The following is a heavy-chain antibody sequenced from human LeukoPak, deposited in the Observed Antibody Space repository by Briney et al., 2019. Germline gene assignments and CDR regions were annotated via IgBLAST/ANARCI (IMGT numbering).Heavy chain of an antibody. CDR1: GYTFTSYG. D-gene: IGHD3-22*01. CDR3: ATSAGGYYYVPFDY. CDR2: ISAYNGNT. V-gene: IGHV1-18*01. J-gene: IGHJ4*02. Sequence: ASVKVSCKASGYTFTSYGISWVRQAPGQGLEWMGWISAYNGNTNYAQKLQGRVTMTEDTSTDTAYMELSSLRSEDTAVYYCATSAGGYYYVPFDYWGQGTLVTVSS.